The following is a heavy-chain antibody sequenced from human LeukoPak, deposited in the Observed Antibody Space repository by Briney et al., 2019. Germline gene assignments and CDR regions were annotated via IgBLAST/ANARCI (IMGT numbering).Heavy chain of an antibody. Sequence: SETLSLTCTVSGGSISSSSYYWGWIRQPPGKGLEWIGYIYYSGSTYYNPSLKSRVTISVDTSKNQFSLKLSSVTAADTAVYYCARAGSRNHTWGQGTLVTVSS. CDR1: GGSISSSSYY. J-gene: IGHJ5*02. CDR2: IYYSGST. CDR3: ARAGSRNHT. V-gene: IGHV4-31*03. D-gene: IGHD1-14*01.